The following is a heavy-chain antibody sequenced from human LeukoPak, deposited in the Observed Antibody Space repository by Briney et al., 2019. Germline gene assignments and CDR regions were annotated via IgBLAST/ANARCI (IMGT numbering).Heavy chain of an antibody. CDR2: INHSGST. D-gene: IGHD2-15*01. V-gene: IGHV4-34*01. J-gene: IGHJ4*02. CDR1: GGSFSGYY. CDR3: ARESEYCSGGSCYEFDY. Sequence: ASETLSLTCAVYGGSFSGYYWSWIRQPPGKGLEWIGEINHSGSTNYNPSLKSRVTISVDTSKNQFSLKLSSVTAADTAVYYCARESEYCSGGSCYEFDYWGQGTLVTVSS.